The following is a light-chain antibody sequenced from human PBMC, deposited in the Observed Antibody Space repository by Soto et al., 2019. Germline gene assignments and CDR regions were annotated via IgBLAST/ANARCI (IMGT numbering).Light chain of an antibody. CDR3: TSYAGSGSV. Sequence: QSVLTQPPSASGSPGQSVTIYCTGTSSDVGGFNYVSWYQHHPGKAPKLIIYEVNKRPSGVPDRFSGSKSGSTASLTVSGLQAEDEADYYCTSYAGSGSVFGTGTKLTVL. V-gene: IGLV2-8*01. J-gene: IGLJ1*01. CDR1: SSDVGGFNY. CDR2: EVN.